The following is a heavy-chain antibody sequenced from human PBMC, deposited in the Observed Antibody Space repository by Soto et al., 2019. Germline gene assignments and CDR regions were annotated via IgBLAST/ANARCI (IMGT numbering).Heavy chain of an antibody. CDR1: GFTFSSYA. Sequence: GGSLRLSCAASGFTFSSYAMSWVRQAPGKGLEWVSAISGSGGSTYYADSVKGRFTISRDNSKNTLYLQMNSLRAEDTAVYYCAPSPYCSSTSCSFDYWGQGTLVTVSS. CDR3: APSPYCSSTSCSFDY. V-gene: IGHV3-23*01. J-gene: IGHJ4*02. D-gene: IGHD2-2*01. CDR2: ISGSGGST.